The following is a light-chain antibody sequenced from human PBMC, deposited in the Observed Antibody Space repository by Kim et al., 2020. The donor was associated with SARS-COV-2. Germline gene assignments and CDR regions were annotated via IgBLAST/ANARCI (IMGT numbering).Light chain of an antibody. Sequence: SASGGDRVNITCRADQSITNDLNWYQQKPGKVPNVLIYSASSLQGGVPSRFSGSGSGTDFTLTICSLQPEDFATYYCQQTYSLPLTFGGGTKLEI. J-gene: IGKJ4*01. CDR2: SAS. CDR1: QSITND. CDR3: QQTYSLPLT. V-gene: IGKV1-39*01.